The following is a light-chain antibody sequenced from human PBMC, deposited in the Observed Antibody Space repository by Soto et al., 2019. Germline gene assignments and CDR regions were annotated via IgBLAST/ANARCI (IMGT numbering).Light chain of an antibody. CDR1: QSVSSN. CDR2: GAS. V-gene: IGKV3-15*01. CDR3: QQYNNWWT. J-gene: IGKJ1*01. Sequence: EIVMTQSPATLSVSPGERATLSCRASQSVSSNLAWYQQKPGQAPRLLIYGASTRATGIPARFSGSGSGTEFPLPIRRLQSEDFAVYYCQQYNNWWTFGQGTKVEIK.